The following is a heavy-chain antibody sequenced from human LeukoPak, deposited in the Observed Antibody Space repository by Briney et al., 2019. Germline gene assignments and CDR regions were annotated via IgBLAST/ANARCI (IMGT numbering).Heavy chain of an antibody. Sequence: ASVKVSCKASGYSFTPYGMNWVRQVPGQGLEWMGWINTNTANPTYAQGFTGRFVFSLDTSVSTAYLQISSLKAEDTAVYYCAREGYGGDCNCDAFDIWGQGTMVTVSS. D-gene: IGHD2-21*02. CDR2: INTNTANP. J-gene: IGHJ3*02. V-gene: IGHV7-4-1*02. CDR1: GYSFTPYG. CDR3: AREGYGGDCNCDAFDI.